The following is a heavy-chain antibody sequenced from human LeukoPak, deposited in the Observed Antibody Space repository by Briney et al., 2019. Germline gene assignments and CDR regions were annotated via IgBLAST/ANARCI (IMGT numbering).Heavy chain of an antibody. V-gene: IGHV1-24*01. D-gene: IGHD1-26*01. CDR2: FDPEDGEI. Sequence: GASVNVFCKLSEHILTVLYMLGAPQAPGKGLEWLGGFDPEDGEIIYAQKFQGRVTMSDDTSTDTAYMELGSLRSDDTAVYYCSADHGDYSGSCWTAFDIWGQGTMVTVSS. J-gene: IGHJ3*02. CDR1: EHILTVLY. CDR3: SADHGDYSGSCWTAFDI.